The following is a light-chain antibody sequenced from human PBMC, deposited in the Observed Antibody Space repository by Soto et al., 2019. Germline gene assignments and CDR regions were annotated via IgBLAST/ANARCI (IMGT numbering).Light chain of an antibody. Sequence: QSALTQPPSASGSPGQSVTISCTGTSTDFGAYNYVSWYQQHPGKAPKVLIYEVSKRPSGVPDRFSGSKSGNTASLTVSGLQPDDEADYYCSSYAGSNSYVFGTGTKVTVL. J-gene: IGLJ1*01. CDR2: EVS. CDR3: SSYAGSNSYV. CDR1: STDFGAYNY. V-gene: IGLV2-8*01.